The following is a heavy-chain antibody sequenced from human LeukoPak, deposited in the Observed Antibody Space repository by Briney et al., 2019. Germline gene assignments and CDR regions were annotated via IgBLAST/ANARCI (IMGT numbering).Heavy chain of an antibody. CDR1: GGSFSGYY. CDR3: ASEPNVVAATRRFDY. Sequence: PSETLSLTCAVHGGSFSGYYWSRIRQPPGKGLEWIGEINHSGSTNYNPSLKSRVTISVDTSKNQFSLKLSSVTAADTAVYYCASEPNVVAATRRFDYWGQGTLVTVSS. D-gene: IGHD2-15*01. J-gene: IGHJ4*02. CDR2: INHSGST. V-gene: IGHV4-34*01.